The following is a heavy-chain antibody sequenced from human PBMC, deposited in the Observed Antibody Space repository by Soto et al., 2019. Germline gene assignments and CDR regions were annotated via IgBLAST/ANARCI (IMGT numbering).Heavy chain of an antibody. D-gene: IGHD3-16*01. V-gene: IGHV3-64D*08. Sequence: PGGSLRLSCSASGFTFSSYAMHWVRQAPGKGLEYVSAISSNGGSTYYADSVKGRFTISRDNSKKTLYLQMSSLRAEDTAVYYCVKSKRIYDYVWGSYVFYFDYWGQGTLVTVSS. CDR2: ISSNGGST. CDR1: GFTFSSYA. J-gene: IGHJ4*02. CDR3: VKSKRIYDYVWGSYVFYFDY.